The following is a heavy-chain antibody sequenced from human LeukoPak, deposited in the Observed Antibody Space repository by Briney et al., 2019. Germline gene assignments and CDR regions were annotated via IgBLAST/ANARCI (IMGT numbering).Heavy chain of an antibody. D-gene: IGHD1-14*01. CDR2: IYYSGST. CDR3: ARTNPYIPYFDY. J-gene: IGHJ4*02. Sequence: NPSETLSLTCTVSGGSISSSSYYWVWLRQPPGKGLEWIGSIYYSGSTYYNPSLKSRVTISVDTSKNPFSLKLSSVTAADTAVYYCARTNPYIPYFDYWGQGTLVTVSS. V-gene: IGHV4-39*01. CDR1: GGSISSSSYY.